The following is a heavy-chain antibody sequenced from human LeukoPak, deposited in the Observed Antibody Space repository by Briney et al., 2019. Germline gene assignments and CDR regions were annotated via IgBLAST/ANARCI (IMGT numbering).Heavy chain of an antibody. Sequence: SVKVSCKASGGTFGSYAISWVRQAPGQGLEWMGGIIPIFGTANYAQKFQGRVTITADESTSTAYMELSSLRSEDTAVYYCARGTGTAMVTPIAHDYWGQGTLVTVSS. CDR2: IIPIFGTA. CDR3: ARGTGTAMVTPIAHDY. CDR1: GGTFGSYA. J-gene: IGHJ4*02. D-gene: IGHD5-18*01. V-gene: IGHV1-69*01.